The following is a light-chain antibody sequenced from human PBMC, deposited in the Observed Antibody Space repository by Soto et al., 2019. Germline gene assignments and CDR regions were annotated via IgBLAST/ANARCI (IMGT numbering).Light chain of an antibody. Sequence: DIQMTQSPSSLSAYVRERVIITCRASQSIGIYLNWYQQKRGKAPKLLIFAAASLHSGVPSRFSGSGSGTDFTLTITSLQPEDFATYYCQQSYGTPIIFGQGTRLEIK. CDR1: QSIGIY. J-gene: IGKJ5*01. CDR2: AAA. V-gene: IGKV1-39*01. CDR3: QQSYGTPII.